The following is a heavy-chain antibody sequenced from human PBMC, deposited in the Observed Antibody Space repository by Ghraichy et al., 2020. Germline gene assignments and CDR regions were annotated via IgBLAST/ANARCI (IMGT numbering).Heavy chain of an antibody. D-gene: IGHD1-26*01. Sequence: GSLRLSCAASGFSFRNYWMHWVRQAPGKGPVWVSHIKGDGTDITYGDSVKGRFTISRDNVKNTLYLQMNDLRAEDTAIYYCARDMPREDYWGQGTLVTVSS. CDR3: ARDMPREDY. V-gene: IGHV3-74*01. J-gene: IGHJ4*02. CDR1: GFSFRNYW. CDR2: IKGDGTDI.